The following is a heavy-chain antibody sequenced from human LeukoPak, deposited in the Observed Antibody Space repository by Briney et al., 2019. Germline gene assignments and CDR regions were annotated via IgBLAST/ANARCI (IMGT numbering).Heavy chain of an antibody. V-gene: IGHV1-18*01. CDR1: GYTFTSYG. J-gene: IGHJ5*02. D-gene: IGHD3-22*01. Sequence: GASVKVSCKASGYTFTSYGISWVRQAPGQGLEWMGWISAYNGNTNYAQKLQGRVTMTTDTSTSTAYMELRSLRSDDTAVYYCARTYYDSSGYYYTFDPWGQGTLVTVSS. CDR2: ISAYNGNT. CDR3: ARTYYDSSGYYYTFDP.